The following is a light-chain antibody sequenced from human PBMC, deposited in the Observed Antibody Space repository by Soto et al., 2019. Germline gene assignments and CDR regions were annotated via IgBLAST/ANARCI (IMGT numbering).Light chain of an antibody. CDR1: QSVSSY. CDR2: DAS. J-gene: IGKJ3*01. V-gene: IGKV3-11*01. Sequence: EIVLTQSPATLSLSPGERATLSCRASQSVSSYLAWYQQKPAQAPRLLIYDASNKTTGIPARFSGSGSGTDFTLTISRLEPEDFAVYYCQQRSNWPPFTFGPGTKVDIK. CDR3: QQRSNWPPFT.